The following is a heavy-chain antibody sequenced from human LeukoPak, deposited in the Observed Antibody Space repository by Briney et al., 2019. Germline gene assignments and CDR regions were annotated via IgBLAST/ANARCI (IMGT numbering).Heavy chain of an antibody. Sequence: VKPGGSLRLSCAASGFTFSSYSMNWVRQAPGKGLEWVSSTSSSSSYIYYADSVKGRFTISRDNAKNSLYLQMNSLRAEDTDVYYCARESEMLGYGDYGVDYWGQGTLVTVSS. J-gene: IGHJ4*02. V-gene: IGHV3-21*01. CDR2: TSSSSSYI. D-gene: IGHD4-17*01. CDR1: GFTFSSYS. CDR3: ARESEMLGYGDYGVDY.